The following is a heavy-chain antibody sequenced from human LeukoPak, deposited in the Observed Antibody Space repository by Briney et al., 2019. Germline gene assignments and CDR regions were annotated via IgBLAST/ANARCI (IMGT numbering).Heavy chain of an antibody. J-gene: IGHJ3*02. CDR3: ARDLDPTGVGAFDI. Sequence: GASVKVSCKASGYTFTSYDINWVRQATGQGLEWMGWMNPNSGNTGYAQKFQGRVTITRNTSISTAYMELSSLRSEDTAVYYCARDLDPTGVGAFDIWGQGTMVTVSS. V-gene: IGHV1-8*03. D-gene: IGHD4-23*01. CDR2: MNPNSGNT. CDR1: GYTFTSYD.